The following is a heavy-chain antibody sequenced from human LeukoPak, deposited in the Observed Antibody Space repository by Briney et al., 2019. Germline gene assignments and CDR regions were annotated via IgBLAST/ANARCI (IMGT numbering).Heavy chain of an antibody. V-gene: IGHV3-30*04. J-gene: IGHJ4*02. CDR2: ISYDGSNK. Sequence: PGRSLRLSCAASGLTFSSYAMHWVRQAPGKGLEWVAVISYDGSNKYYADSVKGRFTISRDNSKNTRYLQMNSLRAEDTAVYYCARDYDSSGYFFDYWGQGTLVTVSS. CDR3: ARDYDSSGYFFDY. CDR1: GLTFSSYA. D-gene: IGHD3-22*01.